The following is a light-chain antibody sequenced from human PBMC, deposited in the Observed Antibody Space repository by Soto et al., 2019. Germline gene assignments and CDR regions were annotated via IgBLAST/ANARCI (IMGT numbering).Light chain of an antibody. V-gene: IGKV1-39*01. CDR1: QTIFTY. Sequence: DIQMTQSPSTLPASVTDRVSITCRASQTIFTYLNWYQQRPGRAPKLLIFAASSLLRGVPSRFSGTGSGTDFTLTISSLQPEDFASYYCLQTYSTPFTFGPGTKVDVK. CDR3: LQTYSTPFT. CDR2: AAS. J-gene: IGKJ3*01.